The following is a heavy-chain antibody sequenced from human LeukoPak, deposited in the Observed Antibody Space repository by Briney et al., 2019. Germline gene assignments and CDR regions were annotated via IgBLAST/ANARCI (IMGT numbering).Heavy chain of an antibody. D-gene: IGHD5-18*01. J-gene: IGHJ5*02. CDR1: GGTFSSYA. V-gene: IGHV1-69*13. CDR2: IIPIFGTA. CDR3: AREYEGYSYGSTSKPFDP. Sequence: ASVKVSCKASGGTFSSYAISWVRQAPGQGLEWMGGIIPIFGTANYAQKFQGRVTITADESTSTAYMELSSLRSEDTAVYYCAREYEGYSYGSTSKPFDPWGQGTPVTVSS.